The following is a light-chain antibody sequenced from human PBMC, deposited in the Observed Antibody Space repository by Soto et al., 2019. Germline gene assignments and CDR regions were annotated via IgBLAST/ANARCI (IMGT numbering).Light chain of an antibody. V-gene: IGKV1-39*01. CDR2: AAS. J-gene: IGKJ1*01. CDR3: QQSYSTPWT. CDR1: QSISSY. Sequence: DIPMTQSPSSLSASVGDRVTITCRASQSISSYLNWYQQKPGKAPKLLIYAASSLQSGVPSRFSGSGSGTDFTLTISSPQPEDFATYYCQQSYSTPWTFGQGTKVEIK.